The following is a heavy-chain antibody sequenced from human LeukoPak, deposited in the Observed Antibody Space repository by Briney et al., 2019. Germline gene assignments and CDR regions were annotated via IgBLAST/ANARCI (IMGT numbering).Heavy chain of an antibody. CDR3: ARDRGEYGMDV. J-gene: IGHJ6*02. D-gene: IGHD3-10*01. CDR2: INSDGSST. Sequence: PGGSLRLSCAASGFTFSGYWMHWVRQAPGRGLVSVSRINSDGSSTSYADSVKGRFTISRDNAKNTLYLQMNSLRAEDTAVYYCARDRGEYGMDVWGQGTTVTVSS. CDR1: GFTFSGYW. V-gene: IGHV3-74*01.